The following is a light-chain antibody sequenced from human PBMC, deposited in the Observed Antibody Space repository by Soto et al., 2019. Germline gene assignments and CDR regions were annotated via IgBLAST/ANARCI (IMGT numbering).Light chain of an antibody. CDR1: SSNIGTGYD. V-gene: IGLV1-40*01. CDR2: GNS. J-gene: IGLJ1*01. CDR3: GSWDSSLGAYV. Sequence: QSVLTQPPSVSGAPGQRVTISCTGSSSNIGTGYDVHWYQQLPGTAPKLLIYGNSNRPSGVPDRFSGSKSGTSATLGITGFQTGDEADYYCGSWDSSLGAYVFGTGTKVTVL.